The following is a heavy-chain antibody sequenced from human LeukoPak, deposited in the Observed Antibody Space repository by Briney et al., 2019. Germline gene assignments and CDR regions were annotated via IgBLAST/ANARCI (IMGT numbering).Heavy chain of an antibody. Sequence: GESLKISCKGSGYSFTSYWIGWVRQMPGKGLEWMGIIYPGDSDTRYSPSFQGQVTISADKSISTAYLQWGSLKASDTAMYYCARRGQFHPGPHEDDAFDIWGQGTMVTVSS. V-gene: IGHV5-51*01. CDR3: ARRGQFHPGPHEDDAFDI. CDR2: IYPGDSDT. J-gene: IGHJ3*02. CDR1: GYSFTSYW. D-gene: IGHD2-8*02.